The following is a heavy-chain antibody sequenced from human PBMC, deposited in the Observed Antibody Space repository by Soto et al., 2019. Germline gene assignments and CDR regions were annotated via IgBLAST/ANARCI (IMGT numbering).Heavy chain of an antibody. CDR1: GDSVSSNGAA. CDR3: ARRHAGTMDV. V-gene: IGHV6-1*01. Sequence: SQTLSLTCAISGDSVSSNGAAWNWIRQSPSRGLQWLGRTYYRSKWNNDYAVSVKSRITXXXDXXXNXFXXXLXSVTPEDTAVYYCARRHAGTMDVWGQGTTVTVSS. CDR2: TYYRSKWNN. J-gene: IGHJ6*02. D-gene: IGHD1-1*01.